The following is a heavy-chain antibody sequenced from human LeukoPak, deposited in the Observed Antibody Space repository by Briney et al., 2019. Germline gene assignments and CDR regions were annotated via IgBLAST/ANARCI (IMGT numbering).Heavy chain of an antibody. CDR2: ISYDGSNK. J-gene: IGHJ4*02. CDR1: GFTFSSYG. D-gene: IGHD1-26*01. V-gene: IGHV3-30*18. Sequence: GGSLRLSCAASGFTFSSYGMHWVRQAPGKGLEWVAVISYDGSNKYYGDSVKGRFTISRDNSKNTLSLQMNSLRAEDTAVYYCAKHGGKWEPDYWGQGTLVTVSS. CDR3: AKHGGKWEPDY.